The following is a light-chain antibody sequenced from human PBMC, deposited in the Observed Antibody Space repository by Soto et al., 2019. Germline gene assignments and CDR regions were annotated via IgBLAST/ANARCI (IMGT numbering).Light chain of an antibody. CDR2: DAT. J-gene: IGLJ3*02. CDR3: ALSYSGAWV. CDR1: TGAVTSGHY. Sequence: QAVVTQEPSVTVSPGGTVTLTCGSSTGAVTSGHYPYWFQQKPGQAPRTQIYDATNKHSWTPARFSGSLLGGKAALTLSGAQPEDEADYYCALSYSGAWVFGAGTKLTVL. V-gene: IGLV7-46*01.